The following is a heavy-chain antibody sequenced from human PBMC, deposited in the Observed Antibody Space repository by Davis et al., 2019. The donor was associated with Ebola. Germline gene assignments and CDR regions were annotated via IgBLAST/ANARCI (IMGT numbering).Heavy chain of an antibody. CDR3: ARSARTYYDFWSGYSKSDALDI. CDR2: INHSGST. Sequence: SETLSLTCAVYGGSFSGYYWSWIRQPPGKGLEWIGEINHSGSTNYNPSLKSRVTISVDTSKNQFSLKLSSVTAADTAVYYCARSARTYYDFWSGYSKSDALDIWGQGTMVTVSS. V-gene: IGHV4-34*01. CDR1: GGSFSGYY. D-gene: IGHD3-3*01. J-gene: IGHJ3*02.